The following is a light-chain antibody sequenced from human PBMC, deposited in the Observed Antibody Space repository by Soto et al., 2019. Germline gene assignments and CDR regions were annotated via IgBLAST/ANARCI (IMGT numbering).Light chain of an antibody. J-gene: IGKJ3*01. Sequence: EIVLTQSPGTLSLSPGERATLSCRASQSVSSSYLAWYQQKPGQAPRLLIYGASSRATGIPDRFSGSGSGTDFTLTISRLAPEDFSVYYCQQYGSSPVTFGPGTKVDIK. CDR2: GAS. CDR3: QQYGSSPVT. V-gene: IGKV3-20*01. CDR1: QSVSSSY.